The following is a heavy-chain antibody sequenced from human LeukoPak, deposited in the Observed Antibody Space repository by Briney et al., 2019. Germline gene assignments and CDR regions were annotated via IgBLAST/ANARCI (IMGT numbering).Heavy chain of an antibody. CDR3: ARDPVTYKNIAVAGLVVDDWFDP. D-gene: IGHD6-19*01. CDR2: ISSSGSTI. CDR1: GFTFSDYY. V-gene: IGHV3-11*04. J-gene: IGHJ5*02. Sequence: PGGSLRLSCAASGFTFSDYYMSWIRQAPGKGLEWVSYISSSGSTIYYADSVKGRFTISRDNAKNSLYLQMNSLRAEDTAVYYCARDPVTYKNIAVAGLVVDDWFDPWGQGTLVTVSS.